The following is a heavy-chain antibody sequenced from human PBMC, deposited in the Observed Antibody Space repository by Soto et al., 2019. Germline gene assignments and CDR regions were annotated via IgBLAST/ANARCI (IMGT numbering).Heavy chain of an antibody. CDR2: IIPIFGTA. CDR1: GGTFSSYA. V-gene: IGHV1-69*06. CDR3: ASGRGITGTTSSLVDY. D-gene: IGHD1-20*01. Sequence: QVQLVQSGAEVKKPGSSVKVSCKASGGTFSSYAISWVRQAPGQGLEWMGGIIPIFGTANYAQKFQGRVTITADKSTSTAYMELSSLRSEDTAVYCCASGRGITGTTSSLVDYWGQGTLVTVSS. J-gene: IGHJ4*02.